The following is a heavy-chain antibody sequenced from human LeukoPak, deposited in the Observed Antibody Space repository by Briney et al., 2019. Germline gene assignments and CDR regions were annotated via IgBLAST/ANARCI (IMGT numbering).Heavy chain of an antibody. Sequence: GASVKVSCEASGGTFSSYSISWVRQAPGQGLEWMGGIIPMFDITNYAQKFQGRVTITADEITTTAYMDLSSLRSEDTAVYYCARGDIVVVPAATPDYYAMDVWGQGTTVTVSS. J-gene: IGHJ6*02. CDR3: ARGDIVVVPAATPDYYAMDV. D-gene: IGHD2-2*01. V-gene: IGHV1-69*13. CDR2: IIPMFDIT. CDR1: GGTFSSYS.